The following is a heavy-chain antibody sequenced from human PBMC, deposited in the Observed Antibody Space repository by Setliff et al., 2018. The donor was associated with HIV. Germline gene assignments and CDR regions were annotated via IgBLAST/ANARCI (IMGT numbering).Heavy chain of an antibody. Sequence: SETLSLTCSVSGDSVSSTDCLWGWVRQPPGMGLQWIVTLYNSEITNYNPSFKNRVTMSVDKSRIHFSLILNSVTAADTAIYYCVRASLPGNHVFFDYWGQGRLVTVSS. V-gene: IGHV4-39*07. CDR2: LYNSEIT. CDR3: VRASLPGNHVFFDY. CDR1: GDSVSSTDCL. J-gene: IGHJ4*02.